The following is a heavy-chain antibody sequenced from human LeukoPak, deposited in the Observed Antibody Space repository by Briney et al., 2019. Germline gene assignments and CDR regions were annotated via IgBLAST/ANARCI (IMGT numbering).Heavy chain of an antibody. CDR2: ISTTGDRT. J-gene: IGHJ6*02. V-gene: IGHV3-23*01. CDR1: GFTFNSYA. Sequence: GGSLRLSCAAPGFTFNSYAMIWVRQAPGKGLESISSISTTGDRTYYADSVKGRFAISRDNSKNTLYLQMNSLRAEDTAVYYCAKILERELQYYYYGMDVWGQGTSVTVSS. D-gene: IGHD5-24*01. CDR3: AKILERELQYYYYGMDV.